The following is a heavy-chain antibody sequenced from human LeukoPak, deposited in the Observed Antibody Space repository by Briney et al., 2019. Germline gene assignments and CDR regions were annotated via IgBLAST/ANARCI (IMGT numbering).Heavy chain of an antibody. CDR3: ARESGLVLSADFDY. V-gene: IGHV3-30-3*01. CDR2: MSYDGSNK. J-gene: IGHJ4*02. Sequence: PGGSLRLSCAASGFTFSSYAMHWVRQAPGKGLEWVAVMSYDGSNKYYADSVKGRFTISRDNSKNTLYLQMNSLRAEDTAVYYCARESGLVLSADFDYWGQGTLVTVSS. D-gene: IGHD3-16*01. CDR1: GFTFSSYA.